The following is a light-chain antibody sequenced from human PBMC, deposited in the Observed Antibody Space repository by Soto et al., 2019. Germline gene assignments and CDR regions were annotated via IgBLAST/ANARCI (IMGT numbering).Light chain of an antibody. CDR2: DAS. CDR3: NKPTNLPSIT. V-gene: IGKV3-11*01. Sequence: EIVLTQSPATLSLSPGERATPSCRASQSVSSYLAWYQQKPGQAPRLLIYDASNRATGIPARFSSSGSGTDFTLTISSLEHEDFAVFYCNKPTNLPSITFGQGTPRDI. J-gene: IGKJ5*01. CDR1: QSVSSY.